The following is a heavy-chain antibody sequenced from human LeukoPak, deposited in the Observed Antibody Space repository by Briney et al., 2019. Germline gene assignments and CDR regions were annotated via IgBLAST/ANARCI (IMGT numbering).Heavy chain of an antibody. CDR3: ARAGCSSTSCYRWGGYYYYYMDV. Sequence: ASVKVCCKASGYTFTGYYMHWVRQAPGQGLEWMGWINPNSGGTNSAQKFQGRVTMTRDTSISTAYMELRRLSSDDTAMYYCARAGCSSTSCYRWGGYYYYYMDVWGKGTTVTVSS. D-gene: IGHD2-2*02. CDR2: INPNSGGT. J-gene: IGHJ6*03. CDR1: GYTFTGYY. V-gene: IGHV1-2*02.